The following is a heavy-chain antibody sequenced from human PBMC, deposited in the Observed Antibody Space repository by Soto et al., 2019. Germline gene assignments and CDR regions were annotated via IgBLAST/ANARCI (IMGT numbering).Heavy chain of an antibody. D-gene: IGHD2-21*01. CDR2: IYSRGDT. CDR3: AGIYEDVDYGMHA. Sequence: RIIQPAGKGLEWIGRIYSRGDTNYNPSVKSRVTMSVDTSKNEFSLRLNSVTAADTAVYYCAGIYEDVDYGMHAWGPATTVT. V-gene: IGHV4-4*07. J-gene: IGHJ6*02.